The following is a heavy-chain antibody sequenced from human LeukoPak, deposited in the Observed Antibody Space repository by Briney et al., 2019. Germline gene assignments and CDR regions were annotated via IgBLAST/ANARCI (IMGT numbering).Heavy chain of an antibody. CDR1: GFTFSSYA. D-gene: IGHD3-10*01. CDR2: ISGSGGST. V-gene: IGHV3-23*01. CDR3: AKGRMVRGVINY. J-gene: IGHJ4*02. Sequence: GGSLRLSCAASGFTFSSYAMSRVRQAPGKGLEWVSAISGSGGSTYYADSVKGRFTISRDNSKNTLYLQMNSLRAEDTAVYYCAKGRMVRGVINYWGQGTLVTVSS.